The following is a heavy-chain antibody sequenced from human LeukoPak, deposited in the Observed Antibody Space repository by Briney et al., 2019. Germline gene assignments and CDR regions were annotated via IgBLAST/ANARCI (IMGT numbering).Heavy chain of an antibody. CDR2: ISYDGSNK. D-gene: IGHD5-18*01. CDR3: AKGSESAYSYGYSYYYYMDV. CDR1: GFTFSSYA. J-gene: IGHJ6*03. V-gene: IGHV3-30*04. Sequence: HPGGSLRLSCAASGFTFSSYAMHWVRQAPGKGLEWVAVISYDGSNKYYADSVKGRFTISRDNSKNTLYLQMNSLRAEDTAVYYCAKGSESAYSYGYSYYYYMDVWGKGTTVTVSS.